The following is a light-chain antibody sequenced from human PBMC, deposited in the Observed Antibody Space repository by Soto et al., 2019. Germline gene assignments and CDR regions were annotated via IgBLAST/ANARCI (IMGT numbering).Light chain of an antibody. CDR2: GAS. CDR3: QQYGRSPPFT. CDR1: QSVSSTY. J-gene: IGKJ2*01. V-gene: IGKV3-20*01. Sequence: EIVLTQSPGTLSLSPGKRATLSCRASQSVSSTYIAWYQQNPGRAPRLLIYGASSRATGIPDRFSGSGSGTDFTLTISRLEPEDFAVYFCQQYGRSPPFTFGQGTKVEIK.